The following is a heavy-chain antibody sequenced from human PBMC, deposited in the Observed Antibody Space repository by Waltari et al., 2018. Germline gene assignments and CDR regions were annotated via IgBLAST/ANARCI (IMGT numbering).Heavy chain of an antibody. Sequence: QLQLQESGSGLVKPSQTLSLICAVSGGSLSSGRYSWRWIRQPPGKGLELIVYIYHSGSTYYNPSLKSRVTISLDRSKNQFSLKLSSVTAADTAVYYCARGAKEGLDYWGQGTLVTVSS. D-gene: IGHD6-19*01. CDR1: GGSLSSGRYS. CDR3: ARGAKEGLDY. J-gene: IGHJ4*02. V-gene: IGHV4-30-2*01. CDR2: IYHSGST.